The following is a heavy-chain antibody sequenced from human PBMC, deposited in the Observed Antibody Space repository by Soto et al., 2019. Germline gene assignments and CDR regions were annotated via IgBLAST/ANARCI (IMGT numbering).Heavy chain of an antibody. CDR1: GYTFTNHW. V-gene: IGHV5-10-1*01. CDR2: INPSDSHT. D-gene: IGHD3-22*01. CDR3: ARHASYYVSSGYFGTY. J-gene: IGHJ4*02. Sequence: HGESLKISCQGSGYTFTNHWITWVRQMPGKGLGWMGRINPSDSHTNYSPSFQGHVTMSVDKSISTAYLQWSSLKASDSAMYYCARHASYYVSSGYFGTYWGQGTLVTVS.